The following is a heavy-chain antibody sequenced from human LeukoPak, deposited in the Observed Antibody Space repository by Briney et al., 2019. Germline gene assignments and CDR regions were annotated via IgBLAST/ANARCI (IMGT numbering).Heavy chain of an antibody. D-gene: IGHD3-22*01. CDR3: ARDLYDSSGFDY. Sequence: GGSLRLSCAASGFTFSSYRMNWVRQAPGKGLEWVSSISSSSSYIYYADSVKGRFTISRDNAKNSLYLQMNSLRAEDTAVYYCARDLYDSSGFDYWGQGTLVTVSS. J-gene: IGHJ4*02. CDR2: ISSSSSYI. CDR1: GFTFSSYR. V-gene: IGHV3-21*01.